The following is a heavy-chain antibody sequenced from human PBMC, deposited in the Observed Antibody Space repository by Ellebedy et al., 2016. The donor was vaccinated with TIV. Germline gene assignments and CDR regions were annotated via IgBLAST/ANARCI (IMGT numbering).Heavy chain of an antibody. J-gene: IGHJ5*01. CDR2: IISSGSSK. V-gene: IGHV3-48*01. CDR3: ARVDWLVDS. Sequence: GGSLRLSXAASGFSFSTYPMNWVRQAPGKGLEWVSYIISSGSSKYYADSVKGRFTISRDNAKQSLFLQMNSLRVEDTAVYYCARVDWLVDSWGQGTLVTVSS. D-gene: IGHD3-9*01. CDR1: GFSFSTYP.